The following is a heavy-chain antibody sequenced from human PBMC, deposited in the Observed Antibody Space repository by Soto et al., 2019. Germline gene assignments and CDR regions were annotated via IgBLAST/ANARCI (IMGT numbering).Heavy chain of an antibody. D-gene: IGHD1-26*01. CDR1: GGSVSSETHF. Sequence: SETLSLTCAVSGGSVSSETHFWSWIRQPPGKGLEWIGYIYHSGTTNSNPSLKGRLTISVDKSTDHFSLSLASVTAADTAIYYCAREDMSGTYYSDSWGQGIRVTVSS. V-gene: IGHV4-61*03. CDR3: AREDMSGTYYSDS. J-gene: IGHJ4*02. CDR2: IYHSGTT.